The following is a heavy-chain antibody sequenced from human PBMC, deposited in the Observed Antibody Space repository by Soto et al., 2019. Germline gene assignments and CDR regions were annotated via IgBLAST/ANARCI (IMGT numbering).Heavy chain of an antibody. Sequence: PGGSLRLSCTASGFTFSRYAMSWVRQAPGKGLEWVSTISDSGSTYYAESVKGRLTISRDNSKHTLYLQMNSLRAEDTAVYYCASGSGWYENFDYWGQGTLVTVSS. CDR1: GFTFSRYA. D-gene: IGHD6-19*01. J-gene: IGHJ4*02. CDR3: ASGSGWYENFDY. V-gene: IGHV3-23*01. CDR2: ISDSGST.